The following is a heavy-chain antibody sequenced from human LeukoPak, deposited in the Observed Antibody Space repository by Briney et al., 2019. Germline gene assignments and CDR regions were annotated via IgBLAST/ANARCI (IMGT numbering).Heavy chain of an antibody. J-gene: IGHJ4*02. D-gene: IGHD3-16*01. CDR2: IYPGDSDT. CDR1: GYSFTNYW. CDR3: ARRPMIPFGGAQYYFDY. Sequence: GESLKISCKGSGYSFTNYWIGWVRQMPGKGLEWMGIIYPGDSDTRYSPSFQGQVTISADKSIRTAYLQWSSLEASDTAMYYCARRPMIPFGGAQYYFDYWGQGTLVTVSS. V-gene: IGHV5-51*01.